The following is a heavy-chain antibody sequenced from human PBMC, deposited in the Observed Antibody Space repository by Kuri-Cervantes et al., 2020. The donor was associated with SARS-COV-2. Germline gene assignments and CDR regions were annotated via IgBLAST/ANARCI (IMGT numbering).Heavy chain of an antibody. CDR3: TTDRGIASRPLFDY. J-gene: IGHJ4*02. V-gene: IGHV3-15*01. CDR2: LKSRSDGGAR. Sequence: LSLTCAASGISSNNARMGWVRQTPGKGLEWVGRLKSRSDGGARDYAEPVKGRFVISRDDATSTMYLQVNSLIIEDTGIYYCTTDRGIASRPLFDYWGQGTLVTVSS. D-gene: IGHD6-13*01. CDR1: GISSNNAR.